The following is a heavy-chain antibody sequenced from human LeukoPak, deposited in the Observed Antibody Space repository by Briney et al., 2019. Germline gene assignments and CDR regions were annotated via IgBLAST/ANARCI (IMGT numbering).Heavy chain of an antibody. CDR3: AREVVVGATRYFDY. CDR1: GYTLTELS. CDR2: IGAYNGNT. J-gene: IGHJ4*02. D-gene: IGHD1-26*01. Sequence: ASVKVSCKVSGYTLTELSMHWVRQAPGKGLEWMGWIGAYNGNTNYAQKLQGRVTMTTDTSTSTAYMELRSLRSDDTAVYYCAREVVVGATRYFDYWGQGTLVTVSS. V-gene: IGHV1-18*01.